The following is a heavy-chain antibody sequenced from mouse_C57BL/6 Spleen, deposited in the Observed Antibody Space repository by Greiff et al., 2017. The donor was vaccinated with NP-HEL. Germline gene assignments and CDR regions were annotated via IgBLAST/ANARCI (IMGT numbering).Heavy chain of an antibody. J-gene: IGHJ2*01. Sequence: QVQLQQPGAELVKPGASVKLSCKASGYTFTSYWMHWVKQRPGQGLEWIGMIHPNSGSTNYNEKFKSKATLTVDKPSSTAYMQLSSLTSEDSAVYYCARWCGSSYDYFDYWGQGTTLTVSS. V-gene: IGHV1-64*01. CDR3: ARWCGSSYDYFDY. CDR2: IHPNSGST. D-gene: IGHD1-1*01. CDR1: GYTFTSYW.